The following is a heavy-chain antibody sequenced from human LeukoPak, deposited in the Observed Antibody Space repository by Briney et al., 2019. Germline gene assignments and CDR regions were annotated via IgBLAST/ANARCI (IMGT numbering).Heavy chain of an antibody. CDR3: ARDLGQLVDLINYGMDV. V-gene: IGHV3-21*01. Sequence: NPGGSLRLSCAASGFTFSSYSMNWVRQAPGKGLEWVSSISGSSSYIYYADSVKGRFTISRDNAKNSLYLQMNSLRAEDTAVYYCARDLGQLVDLINYGMDVWGQGTTVTVSS. D-gene: IGHD6-13*01. CDR1: GFTFSSYS. CDR2: ISGSSSYI. J-gene: IGHJ6*02.